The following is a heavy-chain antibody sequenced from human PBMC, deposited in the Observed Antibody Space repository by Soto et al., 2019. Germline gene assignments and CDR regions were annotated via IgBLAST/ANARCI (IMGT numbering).Heavy chain of an antibody. Sequence: ASVKVSCKASGYTFTGYYMHWVRQAPGQGLEWMGIINPSGGSTTYAQKFQNRVTMTRDTSTSTVYMELSSLRSEDTAVYYCARGIVVVTAIYYGMGVWGQGTTVTVSS. D-gene: IGHD2-21*02. CDR1: GYTFTGYY. J-gene: IGHJ6*02. V-gene: IGHV1-46*01. CDR3: ARGIVVVTAIYYGMGV. CDR2: INPSGGST.